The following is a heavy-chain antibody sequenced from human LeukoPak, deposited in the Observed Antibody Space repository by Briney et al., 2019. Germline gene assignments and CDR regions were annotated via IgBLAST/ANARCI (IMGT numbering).Heavy chain of an antibody. CDR3: ARDSGQYWYFDL. CDR1: GGSISSGSYY. J-gene: IGHJ2*01. Sequence: SETLSLTCTVSGGSISSGSYYWSWIRQPAGKVLEWIGRIYTSGSTNYNPSLKSRVTISVDTSKNQFSLKLSSVTAADTAVYYCARDSGQYWYFDLWGRGTLVTVSS. CDR2: IYTSGST. D-gene: IGHD1-14*01. V-gene: IGHV4-61*02.